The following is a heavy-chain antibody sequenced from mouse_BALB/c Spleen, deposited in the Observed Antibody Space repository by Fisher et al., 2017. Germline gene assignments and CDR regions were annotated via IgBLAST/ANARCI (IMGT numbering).Heavy chain of an antibody. V-gene: IGHV1-26*01. CDR3: ARPGSSYDWYFDV. Sequence: KFKGKATLTVDKSSSTAYMELLSLTSEDSAVYYCARPGSSYDWYFDVWGAGTTVTVSS. J-gene: IGHJ1*01. D-gene: IGHD1-1*01.